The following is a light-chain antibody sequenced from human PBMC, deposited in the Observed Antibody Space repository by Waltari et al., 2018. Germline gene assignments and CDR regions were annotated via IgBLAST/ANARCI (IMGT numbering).Light chain of an antibody. Sequence: EIVLTQSPATLSLSPGERTTLSCRASQTVDTYLAWYQQRPGQAPRLLIYDTSNRATGIPDRFSGSGSETDFTLTISSLEPEDFAFYYCQQRRRWPLTFGGGSKVEI. CDR1: QTVDTY. J-gene: IGKJ4*01. V-gene: IGKV3-11*01. CDR3: QQRRRWPLT. CDR2: DTS.